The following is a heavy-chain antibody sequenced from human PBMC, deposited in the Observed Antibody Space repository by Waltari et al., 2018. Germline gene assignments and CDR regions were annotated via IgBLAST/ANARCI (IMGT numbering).Heavy chain of an antibody. Sequence: QVQVVQSGAEVKKPGASVKVSCKASGYTFISYAMHWVRQAPGQRLEWMGWINAGNGNTKYSQKFQGRVTITRDTSASTVYMELSSLRFEDTAVYYCARDVVQDYGDYPRFHFDYWGQGTLVTVSS. CDR2: INAGNGNT. V-gene: IGHV1-3*01. CDR3: ARDVVQDYGDYPRFHFDY. CDR1: GYTFISYA. D-gene: IGHD4-17*01. J-gene: IGHJ4*02.